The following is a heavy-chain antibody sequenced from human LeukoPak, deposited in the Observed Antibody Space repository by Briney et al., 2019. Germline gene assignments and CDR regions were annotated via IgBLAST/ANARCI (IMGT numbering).Heavy chain of an antibody. D-gene: IGHD5-12*01. CDR2: ISSSSSTI. V-gene: IGHV3-48*01. Sequence: GGSLRLSCAASGFTFSSYGMTWVRQAPGKGLEWVSYISSSSSTIYYADSVKGRFTISRDNAKNSLYLQLNSLRAEDTALYSCARVAYSAYDYPTLLPPFDYWGQGTLVTVSS. CDR3: ARVAYSAYDYPTLLPPFDY. J-gene: IGHJ4*02. CDR1: GFTFSSYG.